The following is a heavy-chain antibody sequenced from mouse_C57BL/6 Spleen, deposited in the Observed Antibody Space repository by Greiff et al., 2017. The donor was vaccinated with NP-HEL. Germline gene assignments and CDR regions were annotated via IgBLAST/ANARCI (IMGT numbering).Heavy chain of an antibody. CDR1: GFNIKNTY. CDR2: IDPANGNT. CDR3: AREGSPPFFVAY. J-gene: IGHJ3*01. D-gene: IGHD3-3*01. V-gene: IGHV14-3*01. Sequence: EVKLMASVAELVRPGASVKLSCTASGFNIKNTYMHWVKQRPEQALEWIGRIDPANGNTKYAPKFQGKVTITADTSSNTAYLQLSSLTSEDTAIYYCAREGSPPFFVAYWGQGTLVTVSA.